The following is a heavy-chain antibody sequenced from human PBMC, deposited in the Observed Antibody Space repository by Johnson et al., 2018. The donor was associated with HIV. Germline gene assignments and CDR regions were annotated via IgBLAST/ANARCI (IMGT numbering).Heavy chain of an antibody. CDR2: ISYDGSNK. V-gene: IGHV3-30-3*01. Sequence: QVQLVESGGGVVQPGRSLRLSCAASGFTFSSYAMHWVRQAPGKGLEWVAVISYDGSNKYYAASVKGRFTISRDNSKNTLYLQMNSLRAEDTAVYYCARDRVITFGGVIGRGAFDIWGQGTMVTVSS. CDR3: ARDRVITFGGVIGRGAFDI. CDR1: GFTFSSYA. J-gene: IGHJ3*02. D-gene: IGHD3-16*02.